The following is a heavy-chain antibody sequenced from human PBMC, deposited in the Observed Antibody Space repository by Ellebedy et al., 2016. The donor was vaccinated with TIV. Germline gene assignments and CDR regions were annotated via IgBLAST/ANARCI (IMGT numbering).Heavy chain of an antibody. V-gene: IGHV5-51*01. CDR1: GYNFSNYW. CDR2: ILPGDSDS. D-gene: IGHD5-24*01. J-gene: IGHJ6*02. Sequence: GESLKISCQGSGYNFSNYWIGWVRQMPGKGLEWMGIILPGDSDSKYSPSFQGHVSITADRSTSTVYLQWYSLRASDTAMYYCARQGDGYNLYYYFGMDVWGQGTTVIVSS. CDR3: ARQGDGYNLYYYFGMDV.